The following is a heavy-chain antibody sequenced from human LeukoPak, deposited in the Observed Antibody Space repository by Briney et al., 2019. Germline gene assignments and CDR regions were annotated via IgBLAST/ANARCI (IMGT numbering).Heavy chain of an antibody. V-gene: IGHV3-48*03. D-gene: IGHD2-15*01. CDR3: ARAPSCSGGSCYHMDV. CDR1: GFTFSSYE. J-gene: IGHJ6*04. Sequence: PGGSLRLSCAASGFTFSSYEMNWVRQAPGKGLEWVSYISSSGSTIYYADSVKGRFTISRDNAKNSLYLQMNSLRAEDTAVYYCARAPSCSGGSCYHMDVWGKGTTVTISS. CDR2: ISSSGSTI.